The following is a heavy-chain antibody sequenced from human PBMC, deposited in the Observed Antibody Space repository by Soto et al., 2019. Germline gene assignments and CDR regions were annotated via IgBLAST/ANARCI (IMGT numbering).Heavy chain of an antibody. J-gene: IGHJ3*02. V-gene: IGHV3-30-3*01. CDR1: GFTFSSYA. CDR2: ISYDGSNK. CDR3: AREVRYSSSSTPRDAFDI. Sequence: GGSLRLSCAASGFTFSSYAMHWVRQAPGKGLEWVAVISYDGSNKYYADSVKGRFTISRDNSKNTLYLQMNSLRAEDTAVYYCAREVRYSSSSTPRDAFDIWGQGTMVTVSS. D-gene: IGHD6-6*01.